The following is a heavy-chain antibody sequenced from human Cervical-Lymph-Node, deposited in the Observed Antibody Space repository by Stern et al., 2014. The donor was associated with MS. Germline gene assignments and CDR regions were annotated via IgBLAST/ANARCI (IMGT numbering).Heavy chain of an antibody. CDR2: IFPGYSST. D-gene: IGHD4-17*01. CDR1: GYTFTNYW. CDR3: ARPPGNGDHDAFDV. J-gene: IGHJ3*01. V-gene: IGHV5-51*03. Sequence: EMQMVESGAEVKKPGESLKISCKGSGYTFTNYWIGWVRQMPGKGLEWMGIIFPGYSSTRYSPSFQGQVTFSADKSITTAYLQWSSLKASDTAMYYCARPPGNGDHDAFDVWGQGTMVTVSS.